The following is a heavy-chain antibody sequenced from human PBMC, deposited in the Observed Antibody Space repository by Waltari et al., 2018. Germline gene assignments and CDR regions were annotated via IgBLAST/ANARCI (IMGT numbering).Heavy chain of an antibody. V-gene: IGHV3-23*03. CDR3: QVAGITIFGLLDY. Sequence: EVQLLESGGGLVQPGGSLRLSCAASGFTFSSYAMRWVRQAPGKGLEWVSVIYSGGSTYYADSVKGRFTISRDNSKNTLYLQMNSLRAEDTAVYYCQVAGITIFGLLDYWGQGTLVTVSS. D-gene: IGHD3-3*01. CDR1: GFTFSSYA. CDR2: IYSGGST. J-gene: IGHJ4*02.